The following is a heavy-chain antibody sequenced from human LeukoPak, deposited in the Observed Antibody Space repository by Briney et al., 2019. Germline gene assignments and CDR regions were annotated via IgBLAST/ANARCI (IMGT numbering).Heavy chain of an antibody. CDR2: INHSGST. J-gene: IGHJ4*02. V-gene: IGHV4-34*01. CDR1: GGSFSGYY. CDR3: ATDSYYYDSGGYRTFDY. Sequence: PSETLSLTCAVYGGSFSGYYWSWIRQPPGKGLEWIGEINHSGSTNYNPSLKSRVTISVDTSKNQFSLKLSSVTAADTAVYYCATDSYYYDSGGYRTFDYWGQGTLVTASS. D-gene: IGHD3-22*01.